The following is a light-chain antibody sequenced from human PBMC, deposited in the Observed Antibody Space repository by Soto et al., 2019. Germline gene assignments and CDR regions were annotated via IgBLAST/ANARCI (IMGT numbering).Light chain of an antibody. Sequence: QSALAQPSSVSGSPGQSITISCTGTSTDVGGYNYVSWYQHHPGKGPKLIIYEVNNRPSGVSDRFSGSKSGNKASLTISNLEAEDESDYYCSSYTSTYTPFVFXTGTKVTVL. CDR3: SSYTSTYTPFV. V-gene: IGLV2-14*01. J-gene: IGLJ1*01. CDR2: EVN. CDR1: STDVGGYNY.